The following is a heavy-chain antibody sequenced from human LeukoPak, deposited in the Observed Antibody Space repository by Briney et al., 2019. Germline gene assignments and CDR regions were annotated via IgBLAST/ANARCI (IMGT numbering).Heavy chain of an antibody. CDR1: GFTFTNAW. Sequence: GGCLRLSCAASGFTFTNAWMHWVRQAPGKGLEWVGRIKTKSEGGTIDYAAPVKGRFTISRDDSKNTLYLQMNSLKTEDTAVYYCTTGESMVGSTIHIRWADWGQGTLVTASS. CDR2: IKTKSEGGTI. CDR3: TTGESMVGSTIHIRWAD. V-gene: IGHV3-15*07. J-gene: IGHJ4*02. D-gene: IGHD1-26*01.